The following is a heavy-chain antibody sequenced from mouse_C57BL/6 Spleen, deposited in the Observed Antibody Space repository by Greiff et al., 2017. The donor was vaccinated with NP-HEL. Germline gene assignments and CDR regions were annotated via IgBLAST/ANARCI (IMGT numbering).Heavy chain of an antibody. J-gene: IGHJ4*01. V-gene: IGHV1-82*01. Sequence: VQLQQSGPELVKPGASVKISCKASGYAFSSSWMNWVKQRPGKGLEWIGRIYPGDGDTNYNGKFKGKATLTADKSSSTAYMQLSSLTSEDSAVYFCARRGYSYAMDYWGQGTSVTVSS. CDR2: IYPGDGDT. CDR1: GYAFSSSW. CDR3: ARRGYSYAMDY. D-gene: IGHD2-14*01.